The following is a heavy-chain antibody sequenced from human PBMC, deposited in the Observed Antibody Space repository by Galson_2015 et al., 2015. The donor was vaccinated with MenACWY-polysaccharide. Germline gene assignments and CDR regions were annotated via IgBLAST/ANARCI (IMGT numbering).Heavy chain of an antibody. CDR2: ISWNSGSI. CDR3: AKDARYCSGGSCYSYFDY. Sequence: SLRLSCAASGFTFDDYAMHWVRQAPGKGLEWVSGISWNSGSIGYADSVKGRFTISRDNAKNSLYLQMNSLRAEDTALYYCAKDARYCSGGSCYSYFDYWGQGTLVTVSS. CDR1: GFTFDDYA. V-gene: IGHV3-9*01. J-gene: IGHJ4*02. D-gene: IGHD2-15*01.